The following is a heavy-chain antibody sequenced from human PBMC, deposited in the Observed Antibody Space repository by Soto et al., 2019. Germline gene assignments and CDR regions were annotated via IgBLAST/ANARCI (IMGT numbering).Heavy chain of an antibody. CDR2: ISAYNGNT. D-gene: IGHD6-6*01. CDR3: AREEGSSSPSYYYGMDV. Sequence: ASVKVSCKASGYTFTSYGISWVRQAPGQGLEWMGWISAYNGNTNYAQKPQGRVTMTTDTSTSTAYMELRSLRSDDTAVYYCAREEGSSSPSYYYGMDVWGQGTTVTVSS. J-gene: IGHJ6*02. CDR1: GYTFTSYG. V-gene: IGHV1-18*04.